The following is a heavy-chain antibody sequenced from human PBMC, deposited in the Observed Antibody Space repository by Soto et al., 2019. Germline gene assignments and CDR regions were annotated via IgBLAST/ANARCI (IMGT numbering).Heavy chain of an antibody. CDR3: AAGVYCSSTSCYGPYDWDY. J-gene: IGHJ4*02. Sequence: ASVKVSCKVSGYTLTELSMHWVRQAPGKGLEWMGGFDPEDGETIYAQKFQGRVTMTEDTSTDTAYMELSSLRSEDTAVYYCAAGVYCSSTSCYGPYDWDYWGQGTLVTVSS. CDR2: FDPEDGET. D-gene: IGHD2-2*01. CDR1: GYTLTELS. V-gene: IGHV1-24*01.